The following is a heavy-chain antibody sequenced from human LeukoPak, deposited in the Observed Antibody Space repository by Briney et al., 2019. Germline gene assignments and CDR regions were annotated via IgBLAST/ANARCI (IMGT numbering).Heavy chain of an antibody. J-gene: IGHJ5*02. CDR1: GYTFTSYY. Sequence: ASVKVSCKASGYTFTSYYMHWVRQAPGQGLEWMGIINPSGGSTSYAQKFQGRVTMTRDTSTSTVYMELSSLRSEDTAVYYGAREEVSVAVAGTVARFDPWGQGTLVTVSS. CDR3: AREEVSVAVAGTVARFDP. D-gene: IGHD6-19*01. CDR2: INPSGGST. V-gene: IGHV1-46*01.